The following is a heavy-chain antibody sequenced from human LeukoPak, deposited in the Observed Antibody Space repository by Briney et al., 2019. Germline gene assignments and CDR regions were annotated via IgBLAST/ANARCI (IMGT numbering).Heavy chain of an antibody. J-gene: IGHJ4*02. V-gene: IGHV4-39*01. CDR1: GGSISSSSYY. CDR2: IYYSGST. D-gene: IGHD6-13*01. CDR3: ARRIAAAGTIDY. Sequence: SETLSLTCTVSGGSISSSSYYWGWIRQPPGKGLEWIGSIYYSGSTYYNPSLKSRVTISVDTSKNQFSLKLSSVTAADTAVYYCARRIAAAGTIDYWGQGTLVTVSS.